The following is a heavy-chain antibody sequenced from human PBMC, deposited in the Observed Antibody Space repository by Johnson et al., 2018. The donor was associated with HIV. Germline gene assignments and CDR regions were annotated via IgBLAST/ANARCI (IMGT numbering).Heavy chain of an antibody. J-gene: IGHJ3*02. CDR1: GFTFSSYW. Sequence: EQLVESGGGLVQPGGSLRLSCAASGFTFSSYWMSWVRQAPGKGLEWVANIKQDGSEKHYVDSVKGRFIISRDNAKNSLYLQMNSLRAEDTAVYYCARDKDSSGYYYNDAFDIWGQGTMVTVSS. CDR3: ARDKDSSGYYYNDAFDI. D-gene: IGHD3-22*01. V-gene: IGHV3-7*01. CDR2: IKQDGSEK.